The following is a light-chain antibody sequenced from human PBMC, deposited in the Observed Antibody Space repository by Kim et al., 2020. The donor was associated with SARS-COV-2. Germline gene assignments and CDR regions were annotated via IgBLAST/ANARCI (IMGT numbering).Light chain of an antibody. CDR3: NSRDSSSNHVV. V-gene: IGLV3-19*01. Sequence: SSELTQDPVVSVALGQTVRITCQGDSLRNYYTSWYQQKPGQAPVLVIYGKNKRPSGIPDRFSASSSGNTASLTITGAQADDEADYYCNSRDSSSNHVVFGGGTKLTVL. CDR2: GKN. CDR1: SLRNYY. J-gene: IGLJ2*01.